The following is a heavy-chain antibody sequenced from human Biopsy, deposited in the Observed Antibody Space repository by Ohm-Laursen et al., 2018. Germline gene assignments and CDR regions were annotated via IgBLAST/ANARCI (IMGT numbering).Heavy chain of an antibody. CDR3: ARDSGGGDSINCWYDALDL. D-gene: IGHD3-22*01. J-gene: IGHJ3*01. Sequence: SLRLSCTASGFAFSQYWMTWVRQSPGKGLEWVANINNDGSVTNYLDSVKGRFAVSRANAKNSAYLQMNSLSTEDTAIYYCARDSGGGDSINCWYDALDLWGRGTTVTVSS. V-gene: IGHV3-7*01. CDR2: INNDGSVT. CDR1: GFAFSQYW.